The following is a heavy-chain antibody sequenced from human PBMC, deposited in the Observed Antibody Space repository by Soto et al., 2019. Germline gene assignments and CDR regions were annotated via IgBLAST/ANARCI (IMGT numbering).Heavy chain of an antibody. V-gene: IGHV4-59*01. CDR1: GGSISSYY. D-gene: IGHD6-6*01. J-gene: IGHJ6*02. CDR3: ARVPSSSSSHYYFGMDV. CDR2: IYYSGST. Sequence: QVQLQESGPGLVKPSETLSLTCTVSGGSISSYYWSWIRQPPGKGLEWIGYIYYSGSTNYNPSLKSRVNFSGDTSKYQFPLTMSSVTAADTAVYLCARVPSSSSSHYYFGMDVSGQGTTVTVS.